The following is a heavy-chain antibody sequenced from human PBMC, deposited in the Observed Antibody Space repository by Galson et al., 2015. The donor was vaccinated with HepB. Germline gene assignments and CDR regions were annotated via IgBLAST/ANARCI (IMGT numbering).Heavy chain of an antibody. CDR1: GFTFNTYA. J-gene: IGHJ5*02. CDR2: ISGSGGST. D-gene: IGHD6-13*01. CDR3: AKGPIVAAAVTNWFDP. V-gene: IGHV3-23*01. Sequence: SLRLSCAASGFTFNTYAMSWVRQAPGKGLEWVSAISGSGGSTYYADSVKGRFTISRDNSKNTLYLQMNSLRAEDTAVYYCAKGPIVAAAVTNWFDPWGQGTLVTVSS.